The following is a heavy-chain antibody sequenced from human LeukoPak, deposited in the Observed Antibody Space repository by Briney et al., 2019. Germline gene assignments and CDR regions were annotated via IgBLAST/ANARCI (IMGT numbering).Heavy chain of an antibody. CDR3: ARGGYSSSWYHDS. D-gene: IGHD6-13*01. CDR1: GFTCSSYS. J-gene: IGHJ4*02. Sequence: GGSLRLSCAASGFTCSSYSMNWVRQAPGKGLEWVSSISSSSSYMYYADSVKGRFTISRDNAKNSLYMQVNSLRAEDTAVYYCARGGYSSSWYHDSWGQGTLVTVSS. CDR2: ISSSSSYM. V-gene: IGHV3-21*01.